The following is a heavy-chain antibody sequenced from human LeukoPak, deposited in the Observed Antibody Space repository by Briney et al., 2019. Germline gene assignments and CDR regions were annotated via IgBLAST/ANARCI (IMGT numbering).Heavy chain of an antibody. Sequence: GGSLRLSCADSGFTFSSYSMDWVRQAPGKGLEWVSSISSSSSYIYYADSVKGRLTTSRDNSKNTLYLQMNSLRAEDTAVYYCAKLYSSSSRGGYYWGQGTLVTVSS. D-gene: IGHD6-13*01. CDR2: ISSSSSYI. J-gene: IGHJ4*02. CDR3: AKLYSSSSRGGYY. V-gene: IGHV3-21*01. CDR1: GFTFSSYS.